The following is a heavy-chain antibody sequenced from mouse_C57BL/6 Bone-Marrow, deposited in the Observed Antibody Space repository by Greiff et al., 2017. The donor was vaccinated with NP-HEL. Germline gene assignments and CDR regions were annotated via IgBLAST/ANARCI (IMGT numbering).Heavy chain of an antibody. D-gene: IGHD1-1*02. Sequence: QVQLQQSGAELARPGASVKLSCKASGYTFTSYGISWVKQRTGQGLEWIGEIYPRSGNTYYNEKFKGKATLTADKSSSTAYMELRSLTSEDPAVYFCARSHYDAMDYWGQGTSVTVSS. V-gene: IGHV1-81*01. CDR1: GYTFTSYG. CDR2: IYPRSGNT. J-gene: IGHJ4*01. CDR3: ARSHYDAMDY.